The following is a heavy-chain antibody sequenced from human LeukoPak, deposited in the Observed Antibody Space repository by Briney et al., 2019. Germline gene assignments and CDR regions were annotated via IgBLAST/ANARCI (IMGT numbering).Heavy chain of an antibody. D-gene: IGHD6-19*01. J-gene: IGHJ4*02. V-gene: IGHV3-23*01. CDR3: AKFAGPIAVAGTPDY. CDR2: ICGSGGST. Sequence: PGGSLRLSYAASSFTFSIYAMSWLRQAPGKGLEWVSVICGSGGSTFYGDSVKGRFTISSDHSEITVYVKMNSLRAEDTAVYYCAKFAGPIAVAGTPDYWGQGTLVTGSS. CDR1: SFTFSIYA.